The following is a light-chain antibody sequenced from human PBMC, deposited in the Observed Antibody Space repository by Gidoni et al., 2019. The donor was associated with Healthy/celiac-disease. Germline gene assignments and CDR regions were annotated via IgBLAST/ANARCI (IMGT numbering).Light chain of an antibody. V-gene: IGLV2-11*01. Sequence: QSALTQPRSVSGSPGQSVTISCTGTSSDVGGYHYVTLFPPSSEELQANKATLVCLISDFYPGKAPKLMIYDVSKRPSGVPDRFSGSKSGNTASLTISGLQAEDEADYYCCSYAGSYTGVFGTGTKVTVL. CDR1: SSDVGGYHY. J-gene: IGLJ1*01. CDR2: DVS. CDR3: CSYAGSYTGV.